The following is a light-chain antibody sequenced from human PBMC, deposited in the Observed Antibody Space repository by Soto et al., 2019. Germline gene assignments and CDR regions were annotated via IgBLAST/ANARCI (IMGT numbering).Light chain of an antibody. CDR2: EVT. V-gene: IGLV2-14*01. CDR3: SSYTTSSTRV. Sequence: QAASVSGSPGQSIAISCTGSSSDVGIYNYVSWYQQHPGKVPKLIIYEVTNRPSGVSNRFSGSKSGNTASLTISGLQAEDEADYYCSSYTTSSTRVFGTGTKLTVL. CDR1: SSDVGIYNY. J-gene: IGLJ1*01.